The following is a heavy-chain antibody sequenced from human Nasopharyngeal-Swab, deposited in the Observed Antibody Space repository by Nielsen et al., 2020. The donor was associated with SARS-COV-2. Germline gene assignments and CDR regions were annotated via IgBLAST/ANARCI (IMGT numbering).Heavy chain of an antibody. Sequence: SETLSLTCTVSGDSISSGGYYWSWIRQHPGKGLEWIGYIYYSGSTYYNPSLKSRVTISVDTSKNQFSLKLSSVTAADTAVYYCARGRWGVVAATRRFDYWGQGTLVTVSS. D-gene: IGHD2-15*01. V-gene: IGHV4-31*03. J-gene: IGHJ4*02. CDR1: GDSISSGGYY. CDR2: IYYSGST. CDR3: ARGRWGVVAATRRFDY.